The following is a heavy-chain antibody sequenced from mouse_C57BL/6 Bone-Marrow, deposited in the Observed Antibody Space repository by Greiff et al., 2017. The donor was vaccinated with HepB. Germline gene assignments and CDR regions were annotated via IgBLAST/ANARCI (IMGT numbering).Heavy chain of an antibody. CDR3: ARVTLYAMDY. Sequence: VQLQQSGAELVRPGASVKLSCKASGYTFTDYYINWVKQRPGQGLEWIARIYPGSGNTYYNEKFKGKATLTAEKSSSTAYMQLSSLTSEDSAVYFCARVTLYAMDYWGQGTSVTVSS. CDR1: GYTFTDYY. J-gene: IGHJ4*01. CDR2: IYPGSGNT. V-gene: IGHV1-76*01. D-gene: IGHD2-12*01.